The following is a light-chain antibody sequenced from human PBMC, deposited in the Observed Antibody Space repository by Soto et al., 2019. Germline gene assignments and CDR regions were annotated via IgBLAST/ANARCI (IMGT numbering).Light chain of an antibody. CDR2: SAS. J-gene: IGKJ1*01. Sequence: DIQMTQSPSSLSASVGDSVTITCRTSQHVDRYLSWYQQIPGRAPKLLIYSASSLVSGVPPRFRGSASGTEFAVSIGCLQREDFATYFCQQSSNIPWTFGQGTKVDIK. CDR1: QHVDRY. CDR3: QQSSNIPWT. V-gene: IGKV1-39*01.